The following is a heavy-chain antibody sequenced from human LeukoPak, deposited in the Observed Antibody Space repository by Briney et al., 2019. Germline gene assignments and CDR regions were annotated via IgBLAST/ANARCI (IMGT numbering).Heavy chain of an antibody. CDR1: GDSVSSNSAA. D-gene: IGHD3-3*01. CDR2: TYYRSKWYN. CDR3: ARESDVSAPGVRDVLRFLEWLLFTRAPGGNYYYYYYMDV. Sequence: PSQTLSLTCAISGDSVSSNSAAWNWIRQSPSRGLEWLGRTYYRSKWYNDYAVSVKSRITINPDTSKNQFSLQLNSVTPEDTAVYYCARESDVSAPGVRDVLRFLEWLLFTRAPGGNYYYYYYMDVWGKGTTVTVSS. J-gene: IGHJ6*03. V-gene: IGHV6-1*01.